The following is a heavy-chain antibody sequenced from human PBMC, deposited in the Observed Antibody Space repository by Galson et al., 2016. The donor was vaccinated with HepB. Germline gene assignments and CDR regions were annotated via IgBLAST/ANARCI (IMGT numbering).Heavy chain of an antibody. D-gene: IGHD5-18*01. CDR3: AALKARDTRYFQY. CDR1: GGSFNNYY. J-gene: IGHJ1*01. V-gene: IGHV4-34*01. CDR2: INHSGNT. Sequence: ETLSLTCAVYGGSFNNYYWSWVRQPPGKGLEWIGEINHSGNTKNNPSLKSRVTMSVDTSKNQFSLRLTSVTAADTAVYFCAALKARDTRYFQYWGQGTLVTVSS.